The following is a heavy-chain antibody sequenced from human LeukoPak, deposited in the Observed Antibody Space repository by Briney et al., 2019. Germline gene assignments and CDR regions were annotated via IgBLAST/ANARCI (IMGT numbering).Heavy chain of an antibody. CDR3: ARLNGITMVRGHFDY. CDR2: IYYSGST. V-gene: IGHV4-59*08. Sequence: SETLSLTCTVSGGSINSYYWSWIRQPPGKGLEWVGYIYYSGSTNYNPSLKSRVTISVDTSKNQFSLKLSSVTAADTAVYYCARLNGITMVRGHFDYWGQGTLVTVSS. J-gene: IGHJ4*02. D-gene: IGHD3-10*01. CDR1: GGSINSYY.